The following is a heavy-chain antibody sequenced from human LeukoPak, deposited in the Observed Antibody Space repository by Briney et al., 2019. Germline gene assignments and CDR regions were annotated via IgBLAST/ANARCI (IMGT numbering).Heavy chain of an antibody. Sequence: AGGSLRLSCAASGFIFRNFGTSWARQAPGKGLEWVSTIHGRNYYADSVKGRFTISRDDSRSTLFLQMDNLRAEDTAVYYCAKDQPADGYNTIWGQGTLVTVSS. J-gene: IGHJ4*02. V-gene: IGHV3-23*01. CDR3: AKDQPADGYNTI. CDR1: GFIFRNFG. CDR2: IHGRN. D-gene: IGHD5-24*01.